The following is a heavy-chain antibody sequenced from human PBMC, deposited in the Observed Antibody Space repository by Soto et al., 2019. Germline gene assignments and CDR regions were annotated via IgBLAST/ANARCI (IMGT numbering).Heavy chain of an antibody. Sequence: SETLSLTCTVSGGSVSSGSYYWSWIRQPPGKGLEWIGYIYYSGRTYYNPSLKSRVTISVDTSKNQFSLKLSSVTAADTAVYYCARERYSSGWHDWWFDPWGQGTLVTVSS. V-gene: IGHV4-61*01. CDR2: IYYSGRT. J-gene: IGHJ5*02. CDR1: GGSVSSGSYY. CDR3: ARERYSSGWHDWWFDP. D-gene: IGHD6-19*01.